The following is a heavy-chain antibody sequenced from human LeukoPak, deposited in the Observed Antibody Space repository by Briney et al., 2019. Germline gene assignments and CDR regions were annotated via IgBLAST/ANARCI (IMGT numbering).Heavy chain of an antibody. Sequence: ASVKVSCKASGYTFTSYYMHWVRQAPGQGLEWMGLINPISSGATYAQKFQGRVTMAWDTSTSTVDMELSSLRSEDTAVYYCTRDPQTWDQGTLVTVSS. V-gene: IGHV1-46*01. CDR1: GYTFTSYY. CDR3: TRDPQT. J-gene: IGHJ5*02. CDR2: INPISSGA.